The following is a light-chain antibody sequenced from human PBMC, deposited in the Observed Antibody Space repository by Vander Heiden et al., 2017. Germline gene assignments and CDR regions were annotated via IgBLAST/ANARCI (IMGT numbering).Light chain of an antibody. V-gene: IGKV1-5*03. J-gene: IGKJ1*01. CDR2: KAS. CDR3: QQYQSPPWT. CDR1: QTIYRW. Sequence: DIQMTQSPSTLSASVGDRVIITCRASQTIYRWLAWYQQKPGKAPKLLIYKASSLESGVPSRFSGSGSGTEFTLTISSLQPDDFATYYCQQYQSPPWTFGHGTKVEIK.